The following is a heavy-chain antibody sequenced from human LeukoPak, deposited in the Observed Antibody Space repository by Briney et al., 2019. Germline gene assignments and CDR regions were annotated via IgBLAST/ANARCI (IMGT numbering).Heavy chain of an antibody. CDR3: ARDPITPRYFDWFEPYYYYGMDV. CDR1: GFTFSSYW. V-gene: IGHV3-74*01. CDR2: INTDDSST. Sequence: GGSLRLSCAASGFTFSSYWMYWVRQAPGKGLVWVSRINTDDSSTNYADSVKGRFTISRDNAKNSLYLQTNSLRAEDTAVYYCARDPITPRYFDWFEPYYYYGMDVWGQGTTVTVSS. J-gene: IGHJ6*02. D-gene: IGHD3-9*01.